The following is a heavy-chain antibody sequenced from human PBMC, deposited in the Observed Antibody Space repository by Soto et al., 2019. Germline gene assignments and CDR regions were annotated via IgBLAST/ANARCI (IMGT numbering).Heavy chain of an antibody. CDR2: ISSSSSTI. Sequence: PWGSLRLSCAASGFTFSSYSMNWVRQAPGKGLEWVSYISSSSSTIYYADSVKGRFTISRDNAKNSLYLQMNSLRDEDTAVYYCARDRRSARQADYGMDVWGQGTTVTVSS. D-gene: IGHD6-6*01. CDR1: GFTFSSYS. V-gene: IGHV3-48*02. J-gene: IGHJ6*02. CDR3: ARDRRSARQADYGMDV.